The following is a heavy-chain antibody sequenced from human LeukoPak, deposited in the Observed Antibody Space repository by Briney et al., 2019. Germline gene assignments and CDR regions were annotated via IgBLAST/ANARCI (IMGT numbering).Heavy chain of an antibody. D-gene: IGHD1-26*01. CDR3: ARDGRGSYTQPWDY. V-gene: IGHV1-69*04. J-gene: IGHJ4*02. CDR1: GGTFSSYA. Sequence: ASVKVSCKASGGTFSSYAISWVRQAPGQGLEWMGRIIPILGIANYAQKFQGRVTITADKSTSTAYMELSSLRSEDTAVYYCARDGRGSYTQPWDYWGQGTLVTVSS. CDR2: IIPILGIA.